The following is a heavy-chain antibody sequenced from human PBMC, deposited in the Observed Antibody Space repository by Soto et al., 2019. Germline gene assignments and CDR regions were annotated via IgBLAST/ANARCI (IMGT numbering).Heavy chain of an antibody. J-gene: IGHJ6*02. CDR2: IIPIFGTA. CDR1: GGTFSSYA. V-gene: IGHV1-69*12. CDR3: AGHSSGVPGYYYGMDV. Sequence: QVQLVQSGAEVKKPGSSVKVSCKASGGTFSSYAISWVRQAPGQGLEWMGGIIPIFGTADYAQKFQGRVTITADESTSTVYIELTSLKYEDTAVYYCAGHSSGVPGYYYGMDVWGQGTTVTVSS. D-gene: IGHD3-22*01.